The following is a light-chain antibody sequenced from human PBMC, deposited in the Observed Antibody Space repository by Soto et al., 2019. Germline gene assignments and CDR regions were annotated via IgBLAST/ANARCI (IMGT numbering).Light chain of an antibody. V-gene: IGLV2-23*02. J-gene: IGLJ3*02. Sequence: QSALTQPASVSGSPGQSITISCTGTSSDVGNYNLVSWYQQHPGKAPKLMIYEVNKRPPGVSNRFSGSKSGNTASLTISGLQVEDEAEYYCCSFAGSSTYWVFGGGTKVTVL. CDR1: SSDVGNYNL. CDR3: CSFAGSSTYWV. CDR2: EVN.